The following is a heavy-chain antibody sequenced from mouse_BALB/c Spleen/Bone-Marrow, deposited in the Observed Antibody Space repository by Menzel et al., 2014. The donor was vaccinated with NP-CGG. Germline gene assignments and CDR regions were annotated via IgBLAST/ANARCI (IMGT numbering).Heavy chain of an antibody. D-gene: IGHD2-14*01. V-gene: IGHV14-3*02. J-gene: IGHJ2*01. CDR1: GFNIKDTY. Sequence: VQLKQSGAALVKPGASVRLSCTASGFNIKDTYIHWVTQRPEQGMEWIGRTDPANGNTKYDPKFQGKATITADTSPNTAYLQLSSLTSEDTAVYYCASYRLRTYFDYWGQGTTLTVSS. CDR2: TDPANGNT. CDR3: ASYRLRTYFDY.